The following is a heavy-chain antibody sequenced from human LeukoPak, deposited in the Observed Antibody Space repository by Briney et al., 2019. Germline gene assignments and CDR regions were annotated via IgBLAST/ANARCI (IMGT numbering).Heavy chain of an antibody. D-gene: IGHD3-10*01. CDR2: ISAYNGNT. CDR1: GYTFTSYG. CDR3: ARGIGESPYNWFDP. J-gene: IGHJ5*02. Sequence: ASVKACCKASGYTFTSYGISWVRQAPGQGLEWMGWISAYNGNTNYAQKLQGRVTMTTDTSTSTAYMELRSLRSDDTAVYYCARGIGESPYNWFDPWGQGTLVTVSS. V-gene: IGHV1-18*01.